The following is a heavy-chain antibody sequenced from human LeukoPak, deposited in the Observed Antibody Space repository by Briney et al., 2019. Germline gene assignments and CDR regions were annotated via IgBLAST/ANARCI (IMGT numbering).Heavy chain of an antibody. Sequence: GGSLRLSCAASEFTFSNFAMSWVRQTPGKGLEWVSTISGSGDNTYYADSVKGRLTISRDNSKNTLSLHMSTLRAEDTAVYYCAKDLLQTFFFDSSGYYSDAFGMWGQGTMVTVSP. J-gene: IGHJ3*02. CDR3: AKDLLQTFFFDSSGYYSDAFGM. V-gene: IGHV3-23*01. CDR1: EFTFSNFA. D-gene: IGHD3-22*01. CDR2: ISGSGDNT.